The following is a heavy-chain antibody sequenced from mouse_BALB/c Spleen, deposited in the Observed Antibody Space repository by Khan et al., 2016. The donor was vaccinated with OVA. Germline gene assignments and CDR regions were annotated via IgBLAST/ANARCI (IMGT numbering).Heavy chain of an antibody. CDR1: GFTFSTYG. V-gene: IGHV5-6*01. CDR3: ARLAYYYDSEGFAY. Sequence: EVELVESGGDVVKPGGSLKLSCAASGFTFSTYGMSWVRQTPDKRLEWVATVSTGGHYTYYPDTVKGRFTISRDNAKNTLYLQMSSLKCEDTAMFYCARLAYYYDSEGFAYWGQGTLVTVSA. D-gene: IGHD1-1*01. J-gene: IGHJ3*01. CDR2: VSTGGHYT.